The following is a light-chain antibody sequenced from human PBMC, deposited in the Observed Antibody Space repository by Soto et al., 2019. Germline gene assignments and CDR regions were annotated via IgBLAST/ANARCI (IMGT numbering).Light chain of an antibody. CDR1: QDISNY. Sequence: DIQMTQSPSSLSASVGDRVTITCQASQDISNYLNWYQQKPGKAPKLLIYDASNLETGVPSRFSGSGSGTDLTFTISSLQPEDIATYYCQQYDNLSLFTFGPGTKVDIK. J-gene: IGKJ3*01. CDR3: QQYDNLSLFT. CDR2: DAS. V-gene: IGKV1-33*01.